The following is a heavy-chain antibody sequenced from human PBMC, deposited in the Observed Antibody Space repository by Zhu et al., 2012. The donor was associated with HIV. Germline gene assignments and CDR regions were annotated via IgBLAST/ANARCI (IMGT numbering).Heavy chain of an antibody. CDR1: GGTFRNYT. CDR3: ASVSGFGDFLNYRSYYHYLDV. V-gene: IGHV1-69*01. Sequence: QVQLVQSGAEVKKPGSSVKVSCKASGGTFRNYTLSWVRQAPGQGLEWMGGIIPIFGTANYAQKFQGRVTITTDESTSTAYMDLSSLRSEDTAVYYCASVSGFGDFLNYRSYYHYLDVWGQGTTVTVSS. CDR2: IIPIFGTA. J-gene: IGHJ6*02. D-gene: IGHD3-10*01.